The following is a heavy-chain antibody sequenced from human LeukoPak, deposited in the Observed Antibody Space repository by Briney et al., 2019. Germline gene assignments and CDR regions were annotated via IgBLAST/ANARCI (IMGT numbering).Heavy chain of an antibody. D-gene: IGHD3-10*01. CDR3: AKSDRWFGELFPFDY. CDR1: GDSVSSNSAA. V-gene: IGHV6-1*01. Sequence: SQTLSLTCAISGDSVSSNSAAWNWIRQSPSRGLEWLGRTYYRSKWYNDYAVSVKSRITINPDTSKNQFSLQLNSVTPEDTAVYYCAKSDRWFGELFPFDYWGQGTLVTVSS. CDR2: TYYRSKWYN. J-gene: IGHJ4*02.